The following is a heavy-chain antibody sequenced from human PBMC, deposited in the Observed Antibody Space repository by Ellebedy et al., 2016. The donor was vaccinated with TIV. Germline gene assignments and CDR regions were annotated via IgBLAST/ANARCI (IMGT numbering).Heavy chain of an antibody. CDR3: ARHLDGSGDPRLLGAFDI. J-gene: IGHJ3*02. CDR2: IDPSDSYT. V-gene: IGHV5-10-1*01. Sequence: GGSLRLXCKGSGYSFTSYWIGWVRQMPGKGLEWMGRIDPSDSYTNYSPSFQGHVTISADKSISTAYLQWSSLKASDTAMYYCARHLDGSGDPRLLGAFDIWGQGTMVTVSS. CDR1: GYSFTSYW. D-gene: IGHD4-17*01.